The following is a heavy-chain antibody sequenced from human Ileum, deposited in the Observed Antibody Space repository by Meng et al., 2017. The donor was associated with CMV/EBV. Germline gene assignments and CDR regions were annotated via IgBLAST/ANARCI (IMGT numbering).Heavy chain of an antibody. CDR3: ARGPQERGVWFDP. CDR1: GYTFTSYD. V-gene: IGHV1-8*03. CDR2: MNPNSGNT. Sequence: ASVKVSCKASGYTFTSYDINWVRQATGQGLEWMGWMNPNSGNTGYAQKFQGRVTITRNTSISTAYMELSSLRSEDTAVYYCARGPQERGVWFDPWGQGTLVTVSS. J-gene: IGHJ5*02.